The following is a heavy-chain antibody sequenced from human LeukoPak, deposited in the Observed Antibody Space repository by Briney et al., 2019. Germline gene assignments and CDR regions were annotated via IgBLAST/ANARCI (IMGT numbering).Heavy chain of an antibody. CDR1: GYTFTSYG. D-gene: IGHD2-15*01. CDR2: ISAYNGNT. CDR3: ARDRYRYCSGGSCLSYLYYFDY. V-gene: IGHV1-18*01. Sequence: ASVKVSCKASGYTFTSYGISWVRQAPGQGLEWMGCISAYNGNTNYAQKLQGRVTMTTDTSTSTAYMELRSLRSDDTAVYYCARDRYRYCSGGSCLSYLYYFDYWGQGTLVTVSS. J-gene: IGHJ4*02.